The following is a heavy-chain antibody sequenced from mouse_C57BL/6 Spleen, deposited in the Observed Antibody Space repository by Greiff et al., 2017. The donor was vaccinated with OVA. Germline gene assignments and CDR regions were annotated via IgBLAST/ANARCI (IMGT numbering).Heavy chain of an antibody. V-gene: IGHV1-74*01. D-gene: IGHD1-1*01. CDR3: AMEYYGSSYDD. J-gene: IGHJ2*01. Sequence: QVQLQQPGAELVKPGASVKVSCKASGYTFTSYWMHWVKQRPGQGLEWLGRIHPSDSDTNSNQKFKGKATLTVDKSSSTAYMQLSSLTSEDAAVYYCAMEYYGSSYDDWGQGTTLTVSS. CDR1: GYTFTSYW. CDR2: IHPSDSDT.